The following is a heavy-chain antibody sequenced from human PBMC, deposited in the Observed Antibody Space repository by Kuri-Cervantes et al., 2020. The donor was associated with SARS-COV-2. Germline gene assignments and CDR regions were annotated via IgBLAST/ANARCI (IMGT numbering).Heavy chain of an antibody. V-gene: IGHV4-30-4*01. CDR3: AREILYSSSWTYYYYGMDV. Sequence: LRLSCTVSGGSISSGDYYWSWIRQPPGKGLEWIGYIYYSGSTYYNPSLKSRVTISVDKSKNQFSLKLSSVTAADTAVYYCAREILYSSSWTYYYYGMDVWGQGTTVTVSS. D-gene: IGHD6-13*01. CDR1: GGSISSGDYY. J-gene: IGHJ6*02. CDR2: IYYSGST.